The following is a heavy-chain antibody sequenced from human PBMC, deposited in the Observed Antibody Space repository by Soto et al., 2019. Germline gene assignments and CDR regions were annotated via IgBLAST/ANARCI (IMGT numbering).Heavy chain of an antibody. CDR1: GASVSTGVYY. CDR3: AGAVSDFDVRRYRTSYFDQ. CDR2: IYNSGST. D-gene: IGHD3-10*02. J-gene: IGHJ4*02. V-gene: IGHV4-31*03. Sequence: SATLSLTCTVSGASVSTGVYYWTWIRQHPGKGLEWIGYIYNSGSTYYNPSLTGRVDISVDTSKNEFSLNLQSLTAADTAFYYCAGAVSDFDVRRYRTSYFDQWGQGILVTVS.